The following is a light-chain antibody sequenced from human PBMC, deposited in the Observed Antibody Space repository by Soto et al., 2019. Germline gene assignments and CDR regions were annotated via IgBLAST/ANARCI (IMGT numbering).Light chain of an antibody. CDR3: QQYNNWPPLT. CDR1: QSVSSN. Sequence: EIVMTQSPATLSVSPGARATLSCRASQSVSSNLALYQQKPGQAPRLLIYGASTRATGIPARFSGSGSRTEFTLTISSLQSEDVAVYYCQQYNNWPPLTFGGGTKVEIK. J-gene: IGKJ4*01. CDR2: GAS. V-gene: IGKV3-15*01.